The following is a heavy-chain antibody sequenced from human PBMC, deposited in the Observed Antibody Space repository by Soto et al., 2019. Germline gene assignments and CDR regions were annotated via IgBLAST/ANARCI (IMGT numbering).Heavy chain of an antibody. CDR3: AASRAYDSSDYSGFQYGMDL. D-gene: IGHD3-22*01. J-gene: IGHJ6*02. CDR1: GFTFDDYA. V-gene: IGHV3-9*01. CDR2: LSWNGVTI. Sequence: EVQLVESGGGLVQPGRSLRLSCAASGFTFDDYAMHWVRQVPGKGLQWVSGLSWNGVTIGYAASVKGRFTISRDNAKKSLYLQMNGVRPDETALYYCAASRAYDSSDYSGFQYGMDLWGLGTTVTVS.